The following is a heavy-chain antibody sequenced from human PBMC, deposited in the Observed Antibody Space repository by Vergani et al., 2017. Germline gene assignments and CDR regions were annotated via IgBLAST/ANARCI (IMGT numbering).Heavy chain of an antibody. CDR3: ARLYGRDSSGSKYFDY. Sequence: QVQLVQSGAEVKKPGASVKVSCKASGYTFTGYYMHWVRQAPGQGLEWMGWINPNSGGTNYAQKFQGRVTLTRETSISTAYMELSRPRASDSAMYYCARLYGRDSSGSKYFDYWGQGTLVTVSS. V-gene: IGHV1-2*02. D-gene: IGHD3-22*01. CDR1: GYTFTGYY. J-gene: IGHJ4*02. CDR2: INPNSGGT.